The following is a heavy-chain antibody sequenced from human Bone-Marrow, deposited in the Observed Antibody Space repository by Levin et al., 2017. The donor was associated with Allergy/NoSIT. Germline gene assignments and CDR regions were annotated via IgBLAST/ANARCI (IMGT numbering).Heavy chain of an antibody. CDR1: GFTFSSYT. CDR2: ISYDGVNK. J-gene: IGHJ3*01. Sequence: GGSLRLSCAASGFTFSSYTMHWVRQAPGKGLEWVAVISYDGVNKYFAESVQGRFTVSRDNSKNTLFLQMNSLRREDTAVYYCARVIVEVAAAIRGWKGSSEAFDLWGQGTMVTVSS. CDR3: ARVIVEVAAAIRGWKGSSEAFDL. V-gene: IGHV3-30-3*01. D-gene: IGHD6-13*01.